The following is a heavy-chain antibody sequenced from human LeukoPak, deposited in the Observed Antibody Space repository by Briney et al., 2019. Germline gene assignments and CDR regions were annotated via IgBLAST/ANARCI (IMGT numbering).Heavy chain of an antibody. CDR3: ARGPRIAARPYYFDF. V-gene: IGHV4-39*07. D-gene: IGHD6-6*01. CDR2: IYYSGNT. Sequence: SETLSLTCTVSGVSISSSSHFWGWIRQPPGKGLEWIGSIYYSGNTYYNPSLKSRVTISVDTSKNQFSLKLSSVTAADTAVYYCARGPRIAARPYYFDFWGQGTLVTVSS. CDR1: GVSISSSSHF. J-gene: IGHJ4*02.